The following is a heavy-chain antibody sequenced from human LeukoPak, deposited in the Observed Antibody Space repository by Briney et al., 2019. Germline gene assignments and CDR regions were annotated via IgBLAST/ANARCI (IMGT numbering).Heavy chain of an antibody. J-gene: IGHJ4*02. CDR3: TRYNNDHFDY. CDR2: IAYDGSRA. D-gene: IGHD1-14*01. Sequence: GGSLRLSCAGSGFTFGGYGMHWFRQTPGKGLEWVAVIAYDGSRAFYADSVKGRFTISRGNSKNTMSVQVDDLRAEDTAVYYCTRYNNDHFDYWGQGTLVTVSS. CDR1: GFTFGGYG. V-gene: IGHV3-33*01.